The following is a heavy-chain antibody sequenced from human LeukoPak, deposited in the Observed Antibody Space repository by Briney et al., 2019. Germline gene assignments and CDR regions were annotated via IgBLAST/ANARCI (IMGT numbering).Heavy chain of an antibody. CDR3: ARLSGTSGTTSRVLHY. J-gene: IGHJ4*02. V-gene: IGHV3-23*01. CDR1: GFTFTTYA. Sequence: GGSLRLSCAASGFTFTTYAMTWVRRAPGMRLEWVSANSGSGDATYYADSVKGRFTISRDNSENTVYLQVSSLRAEDTAVYYCARLSGTSGTTSRVLHYWGQGALVAVSS. CDR2: NSGSGDAT. D-gene: IGHD1-1*01.